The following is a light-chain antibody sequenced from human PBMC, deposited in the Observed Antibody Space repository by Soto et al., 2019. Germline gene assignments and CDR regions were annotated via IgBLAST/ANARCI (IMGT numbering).Light chain of an antibody. Sequence: QSVLTQPPSVSGAPGQRVTISCTGSSSNIGAGYDVHWYQQLPGTDPKLLIYGNSNRPSGVPDRFSGSKSGTSASLAITVLQAEAEADYYCQSYDSRLSVVVFGGGTKLTVL. CDR1: SSNIGAGYD. V-gene: IGLV1-40*01. CDR2: GNS. CDR3: QSYDSRLSVVV. J-gene: IGLJ2*01.